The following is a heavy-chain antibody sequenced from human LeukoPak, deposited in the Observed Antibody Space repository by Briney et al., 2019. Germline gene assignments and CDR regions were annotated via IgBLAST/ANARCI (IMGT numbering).Heavy chain of an antibody. Sequence: PSETLSLTCTVSGGSISSHFRSWIRQPPGKGLEWIGNIYNSGTTNYNPSLKSGVTISVDTSKNQLSLQLTSVTAADTAVYYCTKATQWLAFDYWGRGTLVTVSS. V-gene: IGHV4-59*11. CDR1: GGSISSHF. D-gene: IGHD6-19*01. CDR2: IYNSGTT. J-gene: IGHJ4*02. CDR3: TKATQWLAFDY.